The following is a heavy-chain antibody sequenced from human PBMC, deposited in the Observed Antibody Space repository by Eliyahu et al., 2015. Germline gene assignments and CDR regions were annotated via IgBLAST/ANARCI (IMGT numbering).Heavy chain of an antibody. CDR3: ARGFSVPGYNWFDP. Sequence: QVQLVQSGAEVKKPGSSVKVSCKASGGTFSSYAISWVRQAPWPGAWWVGRVIPIPGIANYAQKFQGRVTITADKSTSTAYMELSSLRSEDTAVYYCARGFSVPGYNWFDPWGQGTLVTVSS. CDR1: GGTFSSYA. D-gene: IGHD2-2*01. J-gene: IGHJ5*02. V-gene: IGHV1-69*04. CDR2: VIPIPGIA.